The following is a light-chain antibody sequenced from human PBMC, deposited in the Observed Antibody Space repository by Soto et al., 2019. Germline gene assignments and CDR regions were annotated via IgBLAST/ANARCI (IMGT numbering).Light chain of an antibody. CDR3: QPLNSYPLT. CDR1: QGISNY. J-gene: IGKJ4*01. Sequence: DIQLTQSPSFLSASVGDRVTITCRASQGISNYLAWYQQKPGKAPMLLIYAASTLQRGVSSRFSGSGSGTEFTLTISTLQPEDFATYYCQPLNSYPLTFGGGTEVEIK. CDR2: AAS. V-gene: IGKV1-9*01.